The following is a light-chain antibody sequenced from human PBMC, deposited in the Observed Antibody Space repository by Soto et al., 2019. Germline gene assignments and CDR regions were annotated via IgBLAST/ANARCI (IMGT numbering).Light chain of an antibody. J-gene: IGKJ4*01. CDR1: QSVSSNY. Sequence: EIVLAQSPGTLSLSPGERATLSCRASQSVSSNYLAWYQQKPGQAPRLLIYGASSRATGIPDRFSASGSETDFTLTISRLEPEDFAVYHCQQRSNWPLTFGGGTKVDIK. V-gene: IGKV3D-20*02. CDR2: GAS. CDR3: QQRSNWPLT.